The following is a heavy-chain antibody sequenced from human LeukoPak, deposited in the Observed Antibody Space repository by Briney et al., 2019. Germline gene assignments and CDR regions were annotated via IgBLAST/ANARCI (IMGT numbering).Heavy chain of an antibody. V-gene: IGHV3-74*01. D-gene: IGHD3-22*01. CDR2: INRDGSST. J-gene: IGHJ4*02. CDR1: GVIFSNYW. CDR3: ASLYDSSGYFDY. Sequence: GGSLRLSCAASGVIFSNYWMHWVRQAPGKGLVWVSRINRDGSSTSYADSVKGRFTISRDNAKNSLYLQMNSLRAEDTALYYCASLYDSSGYFDYWGQGTLVTVSS.